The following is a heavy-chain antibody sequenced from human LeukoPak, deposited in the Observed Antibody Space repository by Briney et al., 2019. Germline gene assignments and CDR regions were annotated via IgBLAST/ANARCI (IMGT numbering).Heavy chain of an antibody. CDR3: ARAISVFGVANAFDI. CDR1: GYTFTSYD. Sequence: ASVKVSCKASGYTFTSYDINWVRQATGQGLEWMGWMNPNSGNTGYAQKFQGRVTITRNTSISTAYMELSSLRSEDTAVYYCARAISVFGVANAFDIWGQGTMVTVSS. J-gene: IGHJ3*02. V-gene: IGHV1-8*03. D-gene: IGHD3-3*01. CDR2: MNPNSGNT.